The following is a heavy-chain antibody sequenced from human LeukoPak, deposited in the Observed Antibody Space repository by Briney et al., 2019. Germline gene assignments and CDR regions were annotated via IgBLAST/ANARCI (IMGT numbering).Heavy chain of an antibody. CDR2: INHSGST. Sequence: SETLSLTCAVYGGSFSGYYWSWIRQPPGKGLEWIGEINHSGSTNYNPSLKSRVTISVDTSKNQFSLKLSSVTAAETAVYYCARLTPYYDFWSGYYHDAFDIWGQGTMVTVSS. CDR1: GGSFSGYY. CDR3: ARLTPYYDFWSGYYHDAFDI. V-gene: IGHV4-34*01. J-gene: IGHJ3*02. D-gene: IGHD3-3*01.